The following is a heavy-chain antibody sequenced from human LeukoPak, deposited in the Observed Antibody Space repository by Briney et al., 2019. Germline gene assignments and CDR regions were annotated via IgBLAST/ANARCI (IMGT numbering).Heavy chain of an antibody. V-gene: IGHV3-21*01. Sequence: GGSLRLSCAASGFIFRSYSMKWVRQAPGKGLEWVSSISSSSSYIYYADSVKGRFTISRDNAKNSLYLQMNSLRAEDTAVYYCAVGSSGGSYCSYWGQGTLVTVSS. CDR1: GFIFRSYS. CDR3: AVGSSGGSYCSY. CDR2: ISSSSSYI. D-gene: IGHD1-26*01. J-gene: IGHJ4*02.